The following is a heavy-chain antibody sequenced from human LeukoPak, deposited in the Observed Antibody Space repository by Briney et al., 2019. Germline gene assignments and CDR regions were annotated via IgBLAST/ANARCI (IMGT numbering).Heavy chain of an antibody. Sequence: SETLSLTCTVSGGSISSYYWSWIRQPAGKGLEWIGRIYTSGSTNYNPSLKSRVTMSVGTSKNQFSLKLSSVTAADTAVYYCARGRMDYYDSSGYYYYYYGMDVWGQGTTVTVSS. CDR2: IYTSGST. CDR1: GGSISSYY. CDR3: ARGRMDYYDSSGYYYYYYGMDV. V-gene: IGHV4-4*07. D-gene: IGHD3-22*01. J-gene: IGHJ6*02.